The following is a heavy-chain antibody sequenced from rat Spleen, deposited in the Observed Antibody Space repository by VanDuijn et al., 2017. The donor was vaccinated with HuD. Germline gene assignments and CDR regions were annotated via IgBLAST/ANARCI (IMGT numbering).Heavy chain of an antibody. Sequence: EVQLQESGPGLVKPSQSLSLTCSVSGHSISSTYRWNWIRKFPGNKLEWMGYINSAGTTIYSPSLKSRISITRDTSKNQFFLQVNSVTTDDTATYYCARSYGVHYFLPFADWGQGSLVTVSS. CDR1: GHSISSTYR. D-gene: IGHD1-1*01. CDR2: INSAGTT. J-gene: IGHJ3*01. V-gene: IGHV3-3*01. CDR3: ARSYGVHYFLPFAD.